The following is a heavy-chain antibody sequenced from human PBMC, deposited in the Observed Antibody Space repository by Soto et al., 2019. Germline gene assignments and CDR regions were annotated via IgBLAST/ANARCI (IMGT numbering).Heavy chain of an antibody. CDR3: ARGLRFLQSSQPSKYYYKMDD. CDR1: GYTFTSYD. J-gene: IGHJ6*04. CDR2: MNPNNGNT. V-gene: IGHV1-8*01. Sequence: QVQLVQPGAEVKKPGASVKVSCKAVGYTFTSYDINWVRQATGQGLEWMGWMNPNNGNTEYAERFQGRVTMTTNTSINTTNRELSSERFEDTAVYYSARGLRFLQSSQPSKYYYKMDDCGKGPTVTVSS. D-gene: IGHD3-10*01.